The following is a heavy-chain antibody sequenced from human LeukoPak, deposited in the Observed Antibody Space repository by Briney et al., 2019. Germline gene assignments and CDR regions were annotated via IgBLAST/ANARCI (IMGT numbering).Heavy chain of an antibody. J-gene: IGHJ3*02. CDR3: AKGAVGWTDDTYDAFDI. Sequence: GGSLRLSCAASGFTFDDYAMHWVRQAPGKGLEWFSGISWNSGSIGYADSVKGRFTISRDNAKNSLYLQMNSLRAEDTALYYCAKGAVGWTDDTYDAFDIWGQGTMVTVSS. V-gene: IGHV3-9*01. D-gene: IGHD3-22*01. CDR2: ISWNSGSI. CDR1: GFTFDDYA.